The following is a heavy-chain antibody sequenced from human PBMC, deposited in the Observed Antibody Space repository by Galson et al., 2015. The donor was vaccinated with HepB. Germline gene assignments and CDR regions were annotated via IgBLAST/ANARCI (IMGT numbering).Heavy chain of an antibody. J-gene: IGHJ4*02. CDR2: ISYDGSNK. V-gene: IGHV3-30*18. Sequence: SLRLSCAASGFTFSSYGMHWVRQAPGKGLEWVAVISYDGSNKYYADSVKGRFTISRDNSKNTLYLQMSSLRAEDTAVYYCAKRGKIQLWFEGFVDYWGQGTLVTVSS. D-gene: IGHD5-18*01. CDR3: AKRGKIQLWFEGFVDY. CDR1: GFTFSSYG.